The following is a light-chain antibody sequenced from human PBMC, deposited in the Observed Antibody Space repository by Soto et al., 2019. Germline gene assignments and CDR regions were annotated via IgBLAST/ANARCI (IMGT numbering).Light chain of an antibody. Sequence: QSALTQPPSASGSPGQSLTISCTGTSREVGAYKYVSWYQQYPGKAPKLMIYEVTKRPSGVPDRFSGSKSGNTASLTVSGLQAEDEADYYCSSYAGSNIYVFGTGTKVTVL. V-gene: IGLV2-8*01. CDR3: SSYAGSNIYV. J-gene: IGLJ1*01. CDR1: SREVGAYKY. CDR2: EVT.